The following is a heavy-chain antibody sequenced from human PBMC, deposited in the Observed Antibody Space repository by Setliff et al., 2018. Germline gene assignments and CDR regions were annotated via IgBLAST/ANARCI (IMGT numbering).Heavy chain of an antibody. CDR3: ARDPPWELRYFDL. CDR1: GFTFSSHW. D-gene: IGHD1-26*01. Sequence: GGSLRLSCAASGFTFSSHWMHWVRQAPGKGLEWVSYISSSGSTIYYADSVKGRFTISRDNAKNSLYLQMNSLRAEDTAVYYCARDPPWELRYFDLWGRGTLVTVSS. CDR2: ISSSGSTI. V-gene: IGHV3-48*04. J-gene: IGHJ2*01.